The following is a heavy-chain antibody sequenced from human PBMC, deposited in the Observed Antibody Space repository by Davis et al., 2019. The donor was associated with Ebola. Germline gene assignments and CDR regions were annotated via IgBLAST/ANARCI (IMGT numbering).Heavy chain of an antibody. D-gene: IGHD6-6*01. CDR3: ARAIAARPWDAFDI. Sequence: SVKVPCRASGCTLSSYAISWVRQAPGQGLEWMGGIIPFFGTANYAQKFQGRVTITADESTSTAYMELSSLRSEDTAVYYCARAIAARPWDAFDIWGQGTMVTVSS. CDR2: IIPFFGTA. J-gene: IGHJ3*02. CDR1: GCTLSSYA. V-gene: IGHV1-69*13.